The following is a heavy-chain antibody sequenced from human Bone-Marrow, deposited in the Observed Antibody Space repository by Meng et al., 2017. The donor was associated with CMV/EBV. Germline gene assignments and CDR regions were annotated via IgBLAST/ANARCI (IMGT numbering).Heavy chain of an antibody. CDR1: GFTFSSYA. D-gene: IGHD5-12*01. CDR3: ARVSHSGYDYDAFDI. V-gene: IGHV3-30-3*01. CDR2: ISYDGSNK. Sequence: GESLKISCAAPGFTFSSYAMHWVRQAPGKGLEWVAVISYDGSNKYYADSVKGRFTISRDNSKNTLYLQMNSLRAEDTAVYYCARVSHSGYDYDAFDIWGQGTMVTVSS. J-gene: IGHJ3*02.